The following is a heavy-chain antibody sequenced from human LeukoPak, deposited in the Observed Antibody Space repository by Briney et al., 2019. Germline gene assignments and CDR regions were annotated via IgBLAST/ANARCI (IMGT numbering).Heavy chain of an antibody. Sequence: ASVKVSCKASGYTFTSYYMHWVRQAPGQGLEWMGIINPSGGSTSYAQKFQGRVTMTRDTSTSTVYMELSSLRSEDTAVYYCARDSLSPRIVNWFDPWGQGTLVTVS. CDR1: GYTFTSYY. J-gene: IGHJ5*02. D-gene: IGHD3-22*01. CDR3: ARDSLSPRIVNWFDP. V-gene: IGHV1-46*01. CDR2: INPSGGST.